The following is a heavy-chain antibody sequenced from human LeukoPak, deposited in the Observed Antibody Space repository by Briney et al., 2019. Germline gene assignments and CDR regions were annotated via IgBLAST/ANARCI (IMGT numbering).Heavy chain of an antibody. CDR2: ISYRAIT. CDR1: GFPISSGFS. CDR3: ARVGAVPGIDP. V-gene: IGHV4-38-2*01. Sequence: SETLSLTCAVFGFPISSGFSWAWIGQSPGKGLGWIASISYRAITYYKPSLERRLFISADTWKNQFSVSLTPVPAAGTAVYSCARVGAVPGIDPWGQGILVTVSS. J-gene: IGHJ5*02. D-gene: IGHD3-16*01.